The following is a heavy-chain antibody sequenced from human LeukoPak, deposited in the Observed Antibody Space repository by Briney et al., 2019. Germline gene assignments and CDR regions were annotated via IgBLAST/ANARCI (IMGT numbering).Heavy chain of an antibody. D-gene: IGHD6-6*01. J-gene: IGHJ3*02. Sequence: ASVKLSCKASGGTFSSYAISWVRLAPGQGLEWMGRIIPILGIANYAQKFQGRVTITADKSTSTAYMELSSLRSEDTAVYYCARDGREIDYSSLDAFDIWGQGTMVTVSS. CDR3: ARDGREIDYSSLDAFDI. V-gene: IGHV1-69*04. CDR1: GGTFSSYA. CDR2: IIPILGIA.